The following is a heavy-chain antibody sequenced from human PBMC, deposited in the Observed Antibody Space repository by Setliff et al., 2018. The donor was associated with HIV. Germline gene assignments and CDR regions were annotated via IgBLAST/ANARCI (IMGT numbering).Heavy chain of an antibody. V-gene: IGHV4-61*02. CDR3: ATLDPSGGNFLAY. J-gene: IGHJ4*02. CDR1: GGSISSGSYY. CDR2: IYTTGIT. Sequence: SETLSLTCTVSGGSISSGSYYWSWIRQPAGKGLEWIGRIYTTGITNYIPSLKSRVTISLDTSKNQFSLKLTSVTAADTAVYYCATLDPSGGNFLAYWGQGTLVTV. D-gene: IGHD2-21*02.